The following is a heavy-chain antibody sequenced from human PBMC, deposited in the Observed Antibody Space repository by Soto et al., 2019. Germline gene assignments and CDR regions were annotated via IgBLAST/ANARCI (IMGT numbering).Heavy chain of an antibody. CDR3: ARDRPVLDTAMVFYYYGMDV. D-gene: IGHD5-18*01. CDR2: IWYDGSNK. J-gene: IGHJ6*02. V-gene: IGHV3-33*01. CDR1: GFTFSSYG. Sequence: QVQLVESGGGVVQPGRSLRLSCAASGFTFSSYGMHWVRQAPGKGLEWVAVIWYDGSNKYYADSVKGRFTISRDNSKNTLDLQMNSLRAEDTAVYYCARDRPVLDTAMVFYYYGMDVWGQGTTVTVSS.